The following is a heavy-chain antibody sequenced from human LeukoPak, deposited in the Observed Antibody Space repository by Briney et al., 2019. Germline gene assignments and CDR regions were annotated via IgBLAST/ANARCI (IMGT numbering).Heavy chain of an antibody. CDR3: ARGPGYSSSWYHPHYFDY. J-gene: IGHJ4*02. CDR2: VFRTGTA. V-gene: IGHV4-39*01. CDR1: GASISRSTYY. Sequence: SETLSLTCSVSGASISRSTYYWGWIRQPPGKGLEWIGSVFRTGTAYYNPSLRSRVTVSVDTSKNQFSLKLSSVTAEDTAVYYCARGPGYSSSWYHPHYFDYWGQGTLVTVSS. D-gene: IGHD6-13*01.